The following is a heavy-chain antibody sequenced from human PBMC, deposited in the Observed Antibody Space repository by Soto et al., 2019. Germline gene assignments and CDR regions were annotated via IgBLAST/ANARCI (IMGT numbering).Heavy chain of an antibody. V-gene: IGHV4-31*03. CDR1: GGSISSGGYY. CDR2: IYYSGST. Sequence: QVQLQESGPGLVKPSQTLSLTCTVSGGSISSGGYYWSWIRQHTGTGLEWIGYIYYSGSTYYNPSLKSRVTISVDTSKNQFSLKLSSVTAADTAVYYCAREVVARAPPGGYYYHGMDVWGQGTTVTVSS. D-gene: IGHD3-10*01. CDR3: AREVVARAPPGGYYYHGMDV. J-gene: IGHJ6*01.